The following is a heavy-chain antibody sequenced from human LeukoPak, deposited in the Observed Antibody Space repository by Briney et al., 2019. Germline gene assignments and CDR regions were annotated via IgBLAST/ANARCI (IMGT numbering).Heavy chain of an antibody. J-gene: IGHJ5*02. CDR1: GVSISNYY. CDR2: AYYSGST. Sequence: SETLSLTCTVSGVSISNYYWSWIRQPPGKGLEWIGYAYYSGSTNYNPSLESRVTMSVDTSKNKFTLKLGSVTAADTAVYYCARNAAVATSRSWFDPRGQGSLVTVSS. CDR3: ARNAAVATSRSWFDP. D-gene: IGHD6-19*01. V-gene: IGHV4-59*08.